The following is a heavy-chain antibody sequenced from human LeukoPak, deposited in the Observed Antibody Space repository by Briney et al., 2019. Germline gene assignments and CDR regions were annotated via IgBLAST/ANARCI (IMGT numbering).Heavy chain of an antibody. D-gene: IGHD1-26*01. J-gene: IGHJ4*02. V-gene: IGHV3-48*04. CDR1: GFTFSSYS. CDR2: ISSSGTTI. Sequence: GGSLRLSCAASGFTFSSYSMNWVRQAPGKGLEWVSYISSSGTTIYYADSVKGRFTISRDNAKNSLYLQMNSLRAEDTAVYYCARRRDSGSLQHFDYWGQVTLVTVPS. CDR3: ARRRDSGSLQHFDY.